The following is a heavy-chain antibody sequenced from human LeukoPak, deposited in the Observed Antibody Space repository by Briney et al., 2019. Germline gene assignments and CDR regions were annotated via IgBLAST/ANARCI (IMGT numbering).Heavy chain of an antibody. Sequence: GGSLRLSCAASGFTFMTYSMSWVRQAPGKGLEWVSYISSGSSTIYYADSVKGRFTISRDNAKNSLYMQMNSLRDEDTAVYYCARWYYGMDVWGQGTTVTVSS. CDR3: ARWYYGMDV. V-gene: IGHV3-48*02. CDR2: ISSGSSTI. CDR1: GFTFMTYS. J-gene: IGHJ6*02.